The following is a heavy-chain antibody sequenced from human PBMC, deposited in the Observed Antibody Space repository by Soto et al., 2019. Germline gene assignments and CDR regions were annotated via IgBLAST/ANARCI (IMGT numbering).Heavy chain of an antibody. Sequence: GPEVKKPGASVKVSCKASGYPFIGYYMHWVRQAPGQGLEWMGWINPNSGGTNYAQKFQGRVTMTRDTSISTAYMELSRLISDDTAVYFCASADFGGLFEVDYWGQGTLVTVSS. D-gene: IGHD3-10*01. J-gene: IGHJ4*02. V-gene: IGHV1-2*02. CDR2: INPNSGGT. CDR1: GYPFIGYY. CDR3: ASADFGGLFEVDY.